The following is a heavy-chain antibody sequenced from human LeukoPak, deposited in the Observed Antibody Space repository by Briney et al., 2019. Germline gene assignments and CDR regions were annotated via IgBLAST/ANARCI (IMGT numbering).Heavy chain of an antibody. Sequence: PGGSLRLSCAASGFTSSNYAMSWVRQAPGKGLEWVSSISGSGGGTYYADSVRGRFTFSRDNSKNTLYLQMNSLRAEDTAVYYCAELGITMIGGVWGKGTTVTISS. D-gene: IGHD3-10*02. V-gene: IGHV3-23*01. CDR1: GFTSSNYA. CDR2: ISGSGGGT. CDR3: AELGITMIGGV. J-gene: IGHJ6*04.